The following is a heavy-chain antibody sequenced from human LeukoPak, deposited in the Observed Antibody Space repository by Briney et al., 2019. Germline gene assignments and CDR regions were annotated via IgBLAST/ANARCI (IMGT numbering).Heavy chain of an antibody. V-gene: IGHV3-7*01. J-gene: IGHJ4*02. CDR3: VGHSDY. CDR1: GFTFSSYE. Sequence: GGSLRLSCAAAGFTFSSYEMNWVRQAPGKGLEWVANIKQDGSEKYYVDSVKGRFTISRDNAKNSLYLQMNSLRAEDTAVYYCVGHSDYWGQGTLVTVSS. D-gene: IGHD3-16*01. CDR2: IKQDGSEK.